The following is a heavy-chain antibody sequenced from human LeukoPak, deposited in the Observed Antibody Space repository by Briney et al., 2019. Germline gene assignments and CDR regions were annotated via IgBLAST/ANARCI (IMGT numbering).Heavy chain of an antibody. Sequence: ASVTVSCKASGYTFTSSAMNWVRQAPGQGLEWMGWINTNTGNPTYAQGFTGRFVFSLDTSVSTAYLQISSLKAEDTAVYYCARDAYDRNPPFDYWGQGTLVTVSS. CDR2: INTNTGNP. CDR1: GYTFTSSA. J-gene: IGHJ4*02. CDR3: ARDAYDRNPPFDY. V-gene: IGHV7-4-1*02. D-gene: IGHD3-22*01.